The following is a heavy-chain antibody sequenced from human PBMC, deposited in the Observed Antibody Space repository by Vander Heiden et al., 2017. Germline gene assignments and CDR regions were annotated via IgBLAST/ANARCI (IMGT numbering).Heavy chain of an antibody. CDR2: MSYSGNT. J-gene: IGHJ4*02. CDR3: ARDLSLAWFYY. Sequence: QLQLQESGPGLVKPSETLSLTCTVSGGSISTTTHSWGWIRQPPGKGLEWIGTMSYSGNTYYNPSLKSRVTISIDTSKNHFSLNLNSVTAADTAVYYCARDLSLAWFYYWGQGTLVTVSS. V-gene: IGHV4-39*02. CDR1: GGSISTTTHS. D-gene: IGHD3-9*01.